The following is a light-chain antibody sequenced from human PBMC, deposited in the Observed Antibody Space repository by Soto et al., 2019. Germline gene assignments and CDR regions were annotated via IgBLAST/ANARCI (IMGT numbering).Light chain of an antibody. J-gene: IGLJ3*02. CDR1: SSNIGSNP. CDR2: TNN. CDR3: AAWDASLNGWV. V-gene: IGLV1-44*01. Sequence: QLVLTQSPSVAGTPGQRVTISCSGSSSNIGSNPVNWYQQLPGTAPKLLIYTNNQRPSGVPDRFSGSKSGTSASLAISGLQSEDEADYYCAAWDASLNGWVFGGETKLTVL.